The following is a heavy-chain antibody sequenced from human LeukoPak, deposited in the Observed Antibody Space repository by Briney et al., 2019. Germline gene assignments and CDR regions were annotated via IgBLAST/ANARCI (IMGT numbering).Heavy chain of an antibody. CDR2: IYTSGST. V-gene: IGHV4-4*07. J-gene: IGHJ6*02. CDR1: GGSISSYY. D-gene: IGHD4-17*01. CDR3: ARGWLTVTGLYYYYGMDV. Sequence: SETLSLTCTVSGGSISSYYWSWIRQPAGKGLEWIGRIYTSGSTNYNPSLKSRVTMSVDTSRNQFSLKLSSVTAADTAVYYCARGWLTVTGLYYYYGMDVWGQGTTVTVSS.